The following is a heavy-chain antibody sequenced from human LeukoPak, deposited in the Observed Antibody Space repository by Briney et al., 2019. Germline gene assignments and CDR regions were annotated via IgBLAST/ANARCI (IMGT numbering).Heavy chain of an antibody. CDR3: ARDGSITMVRGADMDV. V-gene: IGHV1-2*02. CDR1: GYTFTGYY. D-gene: IGHD3-10*01. Sequence: ASVKVSCKASGYTFTGYYMHWVRQAPGQGFEWMGWINPNSGGTNYAQKFQGRVTMTRDTSISTAYMELSRLRSDDTAVYYCARDGSITMVRGADMDVRGQGTTVTVSS. J-gene: IGHJ6*02. CDR2: INPNSGGT.